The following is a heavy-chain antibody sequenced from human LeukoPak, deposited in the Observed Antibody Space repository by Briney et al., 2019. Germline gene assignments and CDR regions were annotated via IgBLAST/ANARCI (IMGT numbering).Heavy chain of an antibody. V-gene: IGHV3-66*01. CDR2: IYRSGTP. CDR3: ARSGGHTLES. D-gene: IGHD3-16*01. Sequence: GGSLRLSCAASGFTVSNNYMSWVRQAPGQGLDWVSTIYRSGTPHYADSVKGRFTISRDNSKNTLYLQMNSLRAEDTAVYFCARSGGHTLESWGQGTLVTVS. CDR1: GFTVSNNY. J-gene: IGHJ5*01.